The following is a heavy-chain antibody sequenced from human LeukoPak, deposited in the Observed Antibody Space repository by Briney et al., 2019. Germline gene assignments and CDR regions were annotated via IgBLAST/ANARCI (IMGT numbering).Heavy chain of an antibody. CDR3: ARSDYSSSCLDY. CDR2: IYHSGST. D-gene: IGHD6-13*01. CDR1: GYSISSGYY. V-gene: IGHV4-38-2*02. J-gene: IGHJ4*02. Sequence: SETLSLTCTVSGYSISSGYYWGWIRQPPGKGLEWIGSIYHSGSTYYNPSLKSRVTISVDTSKNQFPLKLSSVTAADTAVYYCARSDYSSSCLDYWGQGTLVTVSS.